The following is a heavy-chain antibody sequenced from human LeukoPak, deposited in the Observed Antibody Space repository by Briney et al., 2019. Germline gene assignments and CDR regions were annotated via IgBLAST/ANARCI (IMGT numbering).Heavy chain of an antibody. D-gene: IGHD6-6*01. V-gene: IGHV3-48*01. CDR3: ARVGRSLGREFDY. CDR1: GFTFSSYG. Sequence: GGSLRLSCAASGFTFSSYGMHWVRQAPGKGLEWVSYISSSNSTIYYSDSVKGRFTISRDNAKNSLYLQMNSLRAEDTAVYYCARVGRSLGREFDYWGQGTLVTVSS. CDR2: ISSSNSTI. J-gene: IGHJ4*02.